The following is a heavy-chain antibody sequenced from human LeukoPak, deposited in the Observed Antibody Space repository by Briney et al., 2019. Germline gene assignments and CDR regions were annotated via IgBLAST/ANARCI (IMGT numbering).Heavy chain of an antibody. J-gene: IGHJ4*02. CDR1: GFTFSNYW. D-gene: IGHD3-16*01. CDR3: VRDLILVWTPGDDFDH. Sequence: GGSLRLSCAASGFTFSNYWMHWVRQAPGKGLEWVSRINERATIISYADSVKGRFTISRENAGNTLYLQMNSLTAEDTAVYYCVRDLILVWTPGDDFDHWGQGTLVTVSS. V-gene: IGHV3-74*01. CDR2: INERATII.